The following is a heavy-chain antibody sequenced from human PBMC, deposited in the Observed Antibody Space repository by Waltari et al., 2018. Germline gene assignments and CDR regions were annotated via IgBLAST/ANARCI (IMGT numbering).Heavy chain of an antibody. CDR2: ISGSSGSA. V-gene: IGHV3-23*01. CDR1: GFIFSSYA. CDR3: AKRRMEVCSGGSCYSNYGMDV. D-gene: IGHD2-15*01. Sequence: EVQLLESGGGLVQPGGSLRLSCAASGFIFSSYAMSWVRQAPGKGLEWGSAISGSSGSAYYAESVKGRFTISRDNSKNTLYLQMNSLRAEDTAVYYCAKRRMEVCSGGSCYSNYGMDVWGRGTTVTASS. J-gene: IGHJ6*02.